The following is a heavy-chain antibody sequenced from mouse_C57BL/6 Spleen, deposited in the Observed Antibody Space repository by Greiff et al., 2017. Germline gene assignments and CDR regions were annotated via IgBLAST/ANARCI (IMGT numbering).Heavy chain of an antibody. CDR2: INPSSGYT. D-gene: IGHD6-2*01. Sequence: VKLQESGAELAKPGASVKLSCTASGFTFTSYWMHWVKQRPGQGLEWIGDINPSSGYTKYNQKLKDTATLTADKYSSTAYMQLSSLTYEDSAVYYCTRWKSLYAMDYWGQGTSVTVSS. CDR1: GFTFTSYW. V-gene: IGHV1-7*01. CDR3: TRWKSLYAMDY. J-gene: IGHJ4*01.